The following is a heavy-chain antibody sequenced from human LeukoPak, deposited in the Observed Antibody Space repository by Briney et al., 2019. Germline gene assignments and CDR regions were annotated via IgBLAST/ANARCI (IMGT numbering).Heavy chain of an antibody. CDR3: AKDSYGDYGGPYWYFDL. V-gene: IGHV3-9*01. Sequence: GGSLRLSCAASGFTFDDYAMHWVRQAPGKGLEWVSGISWNSGSIGYADSVKGRFTISRDNAKNSLCLQMNSLRAEDTALYYCAKDSYGDYGGPYWYFDLWGRGTLVTVSS. CDR2: ISWNSGSI. D-gene: IGHD4-17*01. CDR1: GFTFDDYA. J-gene: IGHJ2*01.